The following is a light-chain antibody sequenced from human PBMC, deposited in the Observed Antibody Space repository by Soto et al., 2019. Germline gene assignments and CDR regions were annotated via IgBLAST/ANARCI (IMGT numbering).Light chain of an antibody. Sequence: DVVMTQSPLSLPVTLGQPASISCRFGQSLVHSDGNTYLNWFQQRPGQSPRRLIYNVSNRDSGVPDRFSGSGSGTDFTLRISRVEAEDAGVYYCMQHTHWPWAFGQGTKVEIK. CDR3: MQHTHWPWA. J-gene: IGKJ1*01. CDR1: QSLVHSDGNTY. CDR2: NVS. V-gene: IGKV2-30*02.